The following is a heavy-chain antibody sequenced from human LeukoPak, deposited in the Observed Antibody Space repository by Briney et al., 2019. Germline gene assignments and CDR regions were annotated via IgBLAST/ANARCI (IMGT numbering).Heavy chain of an antibody. CDR1: GYSFTSYW. V-gene: IGHV5-51*01. J-gene: IGHJ3*02. Sequence: GASLQISCKGSGYSFTSYWIGWGRQLPGEGLEWMGIIYPGDSDTRYSPSFQGQVTISADKSISTAYLQWSSLKASDTAMYYCARQHDAFDIWGQGTMVTVSS. CDR3: ARQHDAFDI. CDR2: IYPGDSDT.